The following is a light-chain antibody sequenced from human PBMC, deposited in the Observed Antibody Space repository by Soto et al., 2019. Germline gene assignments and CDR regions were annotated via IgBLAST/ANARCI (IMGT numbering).Light chain of an antibody. Sequence: ALTQPPSVSWSPGQSITISCTGNHNDIGTYDYVSWYQQHPGRAPRLLIYGVTTRPSGISDRFSASKSGLTASLTISGLQPEDEADYYCSSFTSDRIYVFGPGTKVTVL. J-gene: IGLJ1*01. V-gene: IGLV2-14*03. CDR1: HNDIGTYDY. CDR3: SSFTSDRIYV. CDR2: GVT.